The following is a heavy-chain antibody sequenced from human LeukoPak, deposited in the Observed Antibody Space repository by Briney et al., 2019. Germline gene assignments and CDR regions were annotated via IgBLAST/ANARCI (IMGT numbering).Heavy chain of an antibody. CDR3: ARRAGAYSHPYDY. V-gene: IGHV3-23*01. CDR2: ISASAAMT. D-gene: IGHD4/OR15-4a*01. CDR1: GFTFNNYV. J-gene: IGHJ4*02. Sequence: PGGSLRLSCAASGFTFNNYVMTWVRQAPGKGLEWVSSISASAAMTYYADSVRGRFTVSRDNSNNTLYLQMNSLRAEDTAVYYCARRAGAYSHPYDYWGQGTLVTVSS.